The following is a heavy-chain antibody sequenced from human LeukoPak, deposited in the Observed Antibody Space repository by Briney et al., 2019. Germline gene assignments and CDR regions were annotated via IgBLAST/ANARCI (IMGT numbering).Heavy chain of an antibody. J-gene: IGHJ4*02. Sequence: SETLSLTCTVSGASISSTGYSWDWIRQPPGEGLEWIGSIYYGGRTYSNPSLKSRVTIFVDTSKNQFSLKLSSVTAADTAVYYCARRPRDYFDFWGQGTLVTVSS. CDR1: GASISSTGYS. CDR2: IYYGGRT. CDR3: ARRPRDYFDF. V-gene: IGHV4-39*01.